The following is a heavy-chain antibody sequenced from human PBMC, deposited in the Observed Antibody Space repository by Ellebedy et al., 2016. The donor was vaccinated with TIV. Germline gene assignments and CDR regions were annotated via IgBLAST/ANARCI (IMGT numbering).Heavy chain of an antibody. V-gene: IGHV5-10-1*01. CDR2: IDPSDSYT. CDR3: ASHGEAHDY. D-gene: IGHD4-17*01. J-gene: IGHJ4*02. CDR1: GYSFTSYW. Sequence: GGSLRLXCKGSGYSFTSYWISWVRQMPGKGLEWMGRIDPSDSYTNYSPSFQGHVTISADKSISTAYLQWSSLKASDTAMYYCASHGEAHDYWGQGTLVTVSS.